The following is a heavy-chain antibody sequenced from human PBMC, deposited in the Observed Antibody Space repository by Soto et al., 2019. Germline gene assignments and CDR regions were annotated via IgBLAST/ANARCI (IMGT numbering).Heavy chain of an antibody. CDR1: GYSFSDNQ. CDR2: INPKSDDT. CDR3: ARKHSLDYIRWGLDP. J-gene: IGHJ5*02. Sequence: QVQLVQSGSEVKKPGASVKVSCKASGYSFSDNQIHRLRRAPGQGLEWMGRINPKSDDTNYAQKFQGRVTMTRDTSIDTAYLELTGLTSDDTAIYYCARKHSLDYIRWGLDPWGQGTLVTVSS. D-gene: IGHD4-4*01. V-gene: IGHV1-2*02.